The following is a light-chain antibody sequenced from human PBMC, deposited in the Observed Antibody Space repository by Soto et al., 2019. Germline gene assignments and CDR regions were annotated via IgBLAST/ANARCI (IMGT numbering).Light chain of an antibody. Sequence: ALAQPASVSGSFGQSITISCSGPNTDLGVYGYVSWYQHHPGKAPKLLIYDVNNRPSGISDRFSGSKSGDTASLTISGLQAEDEADYFCFSKISGFVYGFGTGTKVTVL. CDR2: DVN. CDR1: NTDLGVYGY. CDR3: FSKISGFVYG. J-gene: IGLJ1*01. V-gene: IGLV2-14*01.